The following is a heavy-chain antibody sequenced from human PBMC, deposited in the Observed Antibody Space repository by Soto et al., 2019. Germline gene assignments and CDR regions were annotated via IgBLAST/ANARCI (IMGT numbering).Heavy chain of an antibody. V-gene: IGHV3-30*04. CDR3: AREGQSAAGTTLHH. CDR2: ISYNGGKK. Sequence: PGGSLRLSCAAYGFNFSSYAMHWVCQAPGKGLEWVSSISYNGGKKYYADSVKGRFTISRDNSKNTLHVQMNSLSAEDTAAYYCAREGQSAAGTTLHHWGQGTLVTVSS. CDR1: GFNFSSYA. J-gene: IGHJ1*01. D-gene: IGHD6-13*01.